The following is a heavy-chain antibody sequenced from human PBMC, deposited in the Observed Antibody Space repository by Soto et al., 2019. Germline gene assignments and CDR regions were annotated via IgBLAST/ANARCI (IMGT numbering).Heavy chain of an antibody. J-gene: IGHJ4*02. Sequence: EVQLLESGGGLVQPGGSLRLSCVASGIEFRNSAMSWARQAPRKGLELVSISSASGRRRYHADSVKGRFTISRDNYKNLLSLHMTNLGAGDTAVYYCAKDGNWLDVYFDVWGQGTPVTVSS. D-gene: IGHD6-19*01. CDR1: GIEFRNSA. CDR2: SSASGRRR. CDR3: AKDGNWLDVYFDV. V-gene: IGHV3-23*01.